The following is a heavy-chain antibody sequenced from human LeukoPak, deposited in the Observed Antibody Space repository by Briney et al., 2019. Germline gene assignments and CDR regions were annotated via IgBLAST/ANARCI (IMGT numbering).Heavy chain of an antibody. V-gene: IGHV3-30-3*01. CDR3: ARSGSLDY. Sequence: PGGSLRLSCAASIFPFSSYAMHWVRQAPGKGLEWVAVISYDGSNKYYADSVKGRFTISRGNSKNTLYLQMNSLRAEDTAVYYCARSGSLDYWGQGTLVTVSS. CDR2: ISYDGSNK. J-gene: IGHJ4*02. CDR1: IFPFSSYA. D-gene: IGHD1-26*01.